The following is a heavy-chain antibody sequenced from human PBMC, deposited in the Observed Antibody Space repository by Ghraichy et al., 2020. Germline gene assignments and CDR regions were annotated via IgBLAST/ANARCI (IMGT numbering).Heavy chain of an antibody. CDR1: GGTFSSYA. V-gene: IGHV1-69*04. CDR2: IIPILDIA. CDR3: ARTVVRGTGYFDP. D-gene: IGHD3-10*01. J-gene: IGHJ5*02. Sequence: SVKVSCKASGGTFSSYAISWVRPAPGQGLEWMGRIIPILDIANYAQKFQGRVTITADKSTSTAYMELSSLKSDDTAVYYCARTVVRGTGYFDPWGQGTLVTVSS.